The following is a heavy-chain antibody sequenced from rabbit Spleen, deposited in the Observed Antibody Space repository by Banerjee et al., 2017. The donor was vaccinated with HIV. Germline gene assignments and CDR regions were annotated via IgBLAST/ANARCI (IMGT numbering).Heavy chain of an antibody. Sequence: QSLVESGGGLVKPGASLTLTCTASGFSFSSGYFMCWVRQAPGKGLEWIACISTSSGGSYYASWAKGRFTISKTSSTTVTLQMTSLTAADTATYFCATYVDYDGDFNLWGQGPWSPS. CDR3: ATYVDYDGDFNL. D-gene: IGHD2-1*01. CDR1: GFSFSSGYF. CDR2: ISTSSGGS. V-gene: IGHV1S40*01. J-gene: IGHJ4*01.